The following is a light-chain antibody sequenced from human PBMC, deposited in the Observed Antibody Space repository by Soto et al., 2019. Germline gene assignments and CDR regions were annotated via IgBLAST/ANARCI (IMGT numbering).Light chain of an antibody. CDR1: QSVSSSY. CDR2: GAS. Sequence: EIVLTQTPGTLSLSPGERATLSCRASQSVSSSYLAWYQQKPGQAPRLLIYGASSRAPGIPDRFSGSGSGTDFTLTISRLEPVDFAVYYCQQYGSSQYTFGQGTKLEIK. J-gene: IGKJ2*01. CDR3: QQYGSSQYT. V-gene: IGKV3-20*01.